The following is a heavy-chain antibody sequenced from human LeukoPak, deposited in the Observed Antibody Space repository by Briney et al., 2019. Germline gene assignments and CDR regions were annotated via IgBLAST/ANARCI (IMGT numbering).Heavy chain of an antibody. Sequence: GGSLRLSCAASGFTFSSYSMNWVRQAPGKGLEWVSSISSSSSYIYYADSVKGRFTISRDNAKNSPYLQMNSLRAEDTAVYYCARDRLDMVRGVTYYYYGMDVWGQGTTVTVSS. CDR1: GFTFSSYS. CDR3: ARDRLDMVRGVTYYYYGMDV. V-gene: IGHV3-21*01. J-gene: IGHJ6*02. D-gene: IGHD3-10*01. CDR2: ISSSSSYI.